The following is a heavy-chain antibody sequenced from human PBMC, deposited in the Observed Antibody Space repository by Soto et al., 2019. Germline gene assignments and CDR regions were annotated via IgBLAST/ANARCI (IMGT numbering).Heavy chain of an antibody. CDR3: ARGRGYSYGLDP. J-gene: IGHJ5*02. Sequence: QVQLQESGPGLVKPSQTLSLTCNVSGDSISSSNNYWSWIRQPPGEGLEWIGFISYSGTTSYSPSLKSRLAISLDTSKNQFSLSLSSVTAADTAVYYCARGRGYSYGLDPWGQGTLVTVSS. D-gene: IGHD5-18*01. CDR2: ISYSGTT. CDR1: GDSISSSNNY. V-gene: IGHV4-30-4*01.